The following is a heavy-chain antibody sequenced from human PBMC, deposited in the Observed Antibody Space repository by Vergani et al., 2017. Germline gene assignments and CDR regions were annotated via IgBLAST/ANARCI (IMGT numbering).Heavy chain of an antibody. J-gene: IGHJ4*02. D-gene: IGHD6-19*01. Sequence: QVQLVDSGGGVVQPGTSLRLCCVVSGFALNRHAMYWVRQAAGKGLEWVVGISFDGTNEYYPDLVKGRFTISRDIAKNTLYLQMNSLRAEDTAVYYCAKDQVYSRQWLARRGYFDYWGQGTLVTVSS. CDR1: GFALNRHA. CDR3: AKDQVYSRQWLARRGYFDY. CDR2: ISFDGTNE. V-gene: IGHV3-30*18.